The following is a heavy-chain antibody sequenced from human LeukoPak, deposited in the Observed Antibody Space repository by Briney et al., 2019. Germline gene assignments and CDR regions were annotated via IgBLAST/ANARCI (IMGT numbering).Heavy chain of an antibody. J-gene: IGHJ4*02. CDR2: IGGSGGNT. D-gene: IGHD3-16*01. CDR1: GFIFSNYA. V-gene: IGHV3-23*01. CDR3: ASVGVSAGY. Sequence: GGSLRLSCAASGFIFSNYAMSWVRQAPGKGLEWVSAIGGSGGNTYYADSVRGRFTISADNSKNTLYLQMNNLRAEDTAVYYCASVGVSAGYWGQGTLVTVSS.